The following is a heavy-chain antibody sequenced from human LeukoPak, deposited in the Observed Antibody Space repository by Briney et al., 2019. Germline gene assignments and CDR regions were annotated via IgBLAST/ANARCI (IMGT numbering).Heavy chain of an antibody. J-gene: IGHJ4*02. Sequence: PGGSLRLSCTASGFTFNNHAMNWVRQAPGKGLEWVSYISSSSSTIYYADSVKGRFTISRDNAKNSLYLQMNGLRAEDTAVYYCARDSLYYFDYWGQGTLVTVSS. D-gene: IGHD3-10*01. CDR1: GFTFNNHA. V-gene: IGHV3-48*01. CDR3: ARDSLYYFDY. CDR2: ISSSSSTI.